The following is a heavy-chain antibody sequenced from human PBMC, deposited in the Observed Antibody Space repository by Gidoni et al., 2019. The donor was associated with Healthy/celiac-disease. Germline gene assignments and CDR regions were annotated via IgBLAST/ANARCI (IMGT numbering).Heavy chain of an antibody. D-gene: IGHD3-3*01. J-gene: IGHJ4*02. CDR1: GFPFSSYA. CDR3: ANAAIITIFGVADY. Sequence: EVQLLESGGGLVQPGGSLRLSCAASGFPFSSYAMSWVRQAPGKGLGWVSAISGSGGSTYYADSVKGRFTISRDNSKNTLYLQMNSLRAEDTAVYYCANAAIITIFGVADYWGQGTLVTVSS. CDR2: ISGSGGST. V-gene: IGHV3-23*01.